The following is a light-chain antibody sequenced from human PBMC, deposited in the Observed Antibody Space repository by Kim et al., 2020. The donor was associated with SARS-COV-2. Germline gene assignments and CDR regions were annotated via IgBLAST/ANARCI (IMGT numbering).Light chain of an antibody. CDR1: SLRRYY. Sequence: SELTQDPAVSVAVGQTVKITCQGDSLRRYYVSWYQQKPGQAPVLVIYGRNDRPSGIPERLSGSTSGNTTSLIITGAQAEDEADYYCSSRGNSENVLFGGGTQLTVL. V-gene: IGLV3-19*01. J-gene: IGLJ2*01. CDR3: SSRGNSENVL. CDR2: GRN.